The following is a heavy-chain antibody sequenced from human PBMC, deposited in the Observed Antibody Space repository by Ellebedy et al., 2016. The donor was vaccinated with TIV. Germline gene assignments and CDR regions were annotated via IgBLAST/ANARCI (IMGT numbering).Heavy chain of an antibody. CDR1: GYTFTDYF. D-gene: IGHD1-1*01. CDR2: ININNGDT. CDR3: ARTQLGVAYDY. Sequence: AASVKVSCKASGYTFTDYFMHWVRQAPGEGLEWLAWININNGDTNSAHNFQGRVTLTRDTSISTAYMELSSLTSDDTAVYYCARTQLGVAYDYWGQGTLVTVSS. J-gene: IGHJ4*02. V-gene: IGHV1-2*02.